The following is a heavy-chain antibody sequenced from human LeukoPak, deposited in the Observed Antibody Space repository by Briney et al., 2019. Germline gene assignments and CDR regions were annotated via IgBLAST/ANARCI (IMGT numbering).Heavy chain of an antibody. V-gene: IGHV4-34*01. Sequence: SETLSLTCAVYGGSFSGYYWSWIRQPPGKGLEWIGEINHSGSTNYNPSLKSRVTISVDTSKNQFSLKLSSVTAADTAVYYCARYLKTYYYGSGSYPFDPWGQGTLVTVSS. CDR1: GGSFSGYY. J-gene: IGHJ5*02. D-gene: IGHD3-10*01. CDR3: ARYLKTYYYGSGSYPFDP. CDR2: INHSGST.